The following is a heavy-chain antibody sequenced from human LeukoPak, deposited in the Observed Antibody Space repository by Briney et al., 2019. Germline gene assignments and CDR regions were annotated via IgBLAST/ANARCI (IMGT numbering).Heavy chain of an antibody. J-gene: IGHJ3*01. Sequence: GGSLRQSCAAHRYTFSSYAMSSVRQATGKGLERVSAISGSGGSTYYADSVKGRFTISRDNSNNTLYLQMNSLRVEDTAVYYCAKVHLRIEIYAFDVWGQGTMVTVAS. V-gene: IGHV3-23*01. CDR2: ISGSGGST. CDR1: RYTFSSYA. CDR3: AKVHLRIEIYAFDV. D-gene: IGHD1-26*01.